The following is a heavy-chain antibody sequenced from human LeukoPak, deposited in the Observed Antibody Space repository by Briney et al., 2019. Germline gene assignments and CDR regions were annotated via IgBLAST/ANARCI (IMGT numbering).Heavy chain of an antibody. D-gene: IGHD4-17*01. J-gene: IGHJ6*03. CDR2: IIPIFGTE. CDR1: GGTFISYA. V-gene: IGHV1-69*05. Sequence: ASVKVSCKASGGTFISYAISWVRQAPGQGLEWRGGIIPIFGTEYYAQKFQGRVTITTDEPTSTAYMELSSLRSEDTAVYYCARGLPYGDYRVGYMDVWGKGTTVTVSS. CDR3: ARGLPYGDYRVGYMDV.